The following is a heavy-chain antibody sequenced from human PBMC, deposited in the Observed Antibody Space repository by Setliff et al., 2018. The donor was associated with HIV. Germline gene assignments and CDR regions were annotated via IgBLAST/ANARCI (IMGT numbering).Heavy chain of an antibody. V-gene: IGHV1-69*10. CDR1: GGPFSSYA. CDR3: ARPRLSRIAAAAPDY. Sequence: GASVKVSCKASGGPFSSYAISWVRQAPGQGLEWLGGIIPNIGVANYAQKFQGRVTITADESTSTVYMELSSLKSEDTAVYYCARPRLSRIAAAAPDYWGQGTLVTVSS. J-gene: IGHJ4*02. CDR2: IIPNIGVA. D-gene: IGHD6-13*01.